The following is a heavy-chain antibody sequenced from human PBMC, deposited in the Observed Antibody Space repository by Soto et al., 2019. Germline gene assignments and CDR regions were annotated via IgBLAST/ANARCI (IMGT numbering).Heavy chain of an antibody. J-gene: IGHJ6*03. D-gene: IGHD2-15*01. CDR3: DPALDYYYMAV. V-gene: IGHV4-34*01. Sequence: SETLSLTCAVYGGSFSGYYWSWIRQPPGKGLEWIGEINHSGSTNYNPSLKSRVTISVDTSKNQFSLKLSSVTAADTAVYYCDPALDYYYMAVRGKGTTVTVSS. CDR2: INHSGST. CDR1: GGSFSGYY.